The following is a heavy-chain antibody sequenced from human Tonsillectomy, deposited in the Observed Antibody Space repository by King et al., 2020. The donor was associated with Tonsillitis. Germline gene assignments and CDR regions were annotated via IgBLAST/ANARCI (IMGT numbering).Heavy chain of an antibody. D-gene: IGHD3-22*01. CDR3: AREYYYDNSGSGMDV. V-gene: IGHV3-9*01. CDR2: LDWNSGIL. J-gene: IGHJ6*03. Sequence: LVESGGGLIQPGRSLRLSCAASGFTFDDYAMHWVRQAPGKGLEWVSGLDWNSGILGYADSVKGRFTISRDNAKNSLYLQMNSLRAEDTAVYYCAREYYYDNSGSGMDVWGKGTTVTVSS. CDR1: GFTFDDYA.